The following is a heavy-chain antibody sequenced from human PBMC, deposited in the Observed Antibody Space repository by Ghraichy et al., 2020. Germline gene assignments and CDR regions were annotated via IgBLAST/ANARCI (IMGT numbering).Heavy chain of an antibody. CDR3: ARHTGYSSSWFDAFDI. J-gene: IGHJ3*02. CDR2: INWNGGST. V-gene: IGHV3-20*04. CDR1: GFTFDDYG. D-gene: IGHD6-13*01. Sequence: GSLRLSCAASGFTFDDYGMSWVRQAPGKGLEWVSGINWNGGSTGYADSVKGRFTISRDNAKNSLYLQMNSLRAEDTALYYCARHTGYSSSWFDAFDIWGQGTMVTVSS.